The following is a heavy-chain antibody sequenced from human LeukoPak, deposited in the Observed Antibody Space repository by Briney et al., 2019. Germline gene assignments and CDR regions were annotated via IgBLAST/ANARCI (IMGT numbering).Heavy chain of an antibody. Sequence: PSETLSLTCTVSGGSISSGSYYWSWIRQPAGKGLEWIGRIYTSGSTNYNPSLKSRVTISVDTSKNQFSLKLSSVTAADTAVYYCARECYSNYDYYMDVWGKGTTVTVSS. D-gene: IGHD4-11*01. CDR3: ARECYSNYDYYMDV. J-gene: IGHJ6*03. CDR1: GGSISSGSYY. CDR2: IYTSGST. V-gene: IGHV4-61*02.